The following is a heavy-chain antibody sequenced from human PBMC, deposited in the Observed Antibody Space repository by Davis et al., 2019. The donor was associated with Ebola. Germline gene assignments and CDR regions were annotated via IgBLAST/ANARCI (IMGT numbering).Heavy chain of an antibody. CDR1: GFTFSSYE. CDR3: VKGGSRDRIVVVPAATFDY. J-gene: IGHJ4*02. D-gene: IGHD2-2*01. V-gene: IGHV3-64D*08. Sequence: GGSLRLSCAASGFTFSSYEMNWVRQAPGKGLEYVSAISSNGGSTYYADSVKGRFTISRDNSKNTLYLQMSSLRAEDTAVYYCVKGGSRDRIVVVPAATFDYWGQGTLVTVSS. CDR2: ISSNGGST.